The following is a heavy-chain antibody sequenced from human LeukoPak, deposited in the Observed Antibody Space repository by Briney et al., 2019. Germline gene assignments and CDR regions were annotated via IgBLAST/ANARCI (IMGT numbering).Heavy chain of an antibody. CDR2: ISFNGGNI. CDR1: GITFSRYG. D-gene: IGHD3-9*01. J-gene: IGHJ4*02. Sequence: GGSLRLSCAVSGITFSRYGMHWVRRAPGKGPEWVALISFNGGNIDYVDSVKGRFTVSRDNSRNTLYLQMDSLRPEDTGVYYCAKDRSTYNVLTGYQDYWGQGTLVTVSS. CDR3: AKDRSTYNVLTGYQDY. V-gene: IGHV3-30*02.